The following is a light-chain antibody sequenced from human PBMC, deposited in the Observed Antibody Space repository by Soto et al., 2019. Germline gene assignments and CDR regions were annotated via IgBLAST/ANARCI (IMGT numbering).Light chain of an antibody. CDR3: QQYNSYWWT. V-gene: IGKV1-33*01. J-gene: IGKJ1*01. CDR1: QDISNY. Sequence: DIQMTQSPSSLSASVGDRVTITCQASQDISNYLNWYQQKPGKAPKLLIYEASNIKNGVPSRFSGSGSGTDFTLTISSLQPDDFATYYCQQYNSYWWTFGQGTKVDIK. CDR2: EAS.